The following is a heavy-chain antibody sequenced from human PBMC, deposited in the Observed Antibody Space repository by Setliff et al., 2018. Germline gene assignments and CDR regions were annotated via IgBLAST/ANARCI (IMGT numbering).Heavy chain of an antibody. CDR2: INPHGSEK. CDR3: VRDGAGAFDY. J-gene: IGHJ4*02. Sequence: PGGSLRLSCTASGLSYTNDWVSWVRQAPGKGLEWLASINPHGSEKYYADSVKGRFTISRDNAKNTLYLQMNSLRAEDTAVYYCVRDGAGAFDYWGQGALVTVSS. V-gene: IGHV3-7*01. D-gene: IGHD1-26*01. CDR1: GLSYTNDW.